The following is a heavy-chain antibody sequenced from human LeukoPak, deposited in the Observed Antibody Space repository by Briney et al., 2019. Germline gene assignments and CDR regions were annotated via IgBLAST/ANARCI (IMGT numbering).Heavy chain of an antibody. CDR2: IYYSGST. CDR3: ARAYSSGWYFDY. V-gene: IGHV4-31*03. J-gene: IGHJ4*02. D-gene: IGHD6-19*01. Sequence: PSQTLSLTCTVSGGSISSGGYYWSWIRQHPGKGLEWIGYIYYSGSTYYNPSLKSRVIISVDTSKNQFSLKLSSVTAADTAVYYCARAYSSGWYFDYWGQGTLVTVSS. CDR1: GGSISSGGYY.